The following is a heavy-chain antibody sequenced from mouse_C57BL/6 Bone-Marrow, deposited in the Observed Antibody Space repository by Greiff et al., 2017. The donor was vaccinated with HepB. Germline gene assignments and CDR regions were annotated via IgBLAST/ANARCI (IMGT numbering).Heavy chain of an antibody. D-gene: IGHD2-5*01. Sequence: QVHVKQSGAELVRPGTSVKVSCKASGYAFTNYLIEWVKQRPGQGLEWIGVINPGSGGTNYNEKFKGKATLTADKSSSTAYMQLSSLTSEDSAVYFCARNPPHSNYDAMDYWGQGTSVTVSS. J-gene: IGHJ4*01. CDR1: GYAFTNYL. CDR2: INPGSGGT. CDR3: ARNPPHSNYDAMDY. V-gene: IGHV1-54*01.